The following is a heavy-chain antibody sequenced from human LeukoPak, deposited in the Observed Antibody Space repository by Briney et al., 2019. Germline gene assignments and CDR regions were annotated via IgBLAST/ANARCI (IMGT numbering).Heavy chain of an antibody. Sequence: PGGSLRLSCAASGFTLGSYAMHWVRQAPGKGLEWVAVISYDGSNKYYADSVQGRFTISRDNSKNTLYLQMNSLRAEDTAVYYCARDLNVVVITAVDYWGQGTLVTVSS. D-gene: IGHD3-22*01. CDR1: GFTLGSYA. CDR2: ISYDGSNK. CDR3: ARDLNVVVITAVDY. J-gene: IGHJ4*02. V-gene: IGHV3-30-3*01.